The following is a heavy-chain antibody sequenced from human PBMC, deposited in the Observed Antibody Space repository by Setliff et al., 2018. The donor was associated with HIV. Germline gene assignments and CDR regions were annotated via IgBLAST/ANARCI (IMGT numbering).Heavy chain of an antibody. CDR1: GYSISSGYY. D-gene: IGHD5-12*01. CDR3: ERLANGDIVATVDYFDY. CDR2: MYHSGSS. J-gene: IGHJ4*02. Sequence: SETLSLTCAVSGYSISSGYYWGWIRQPPGKGLEWIGSMYHSGSSYYNPSLKSRVTILADTSRNQFSLKMNSVTAADTAVYYCERLANGDIVATVDYFDYWGQGTLVTVSS. V-gene: IGHV4-38-2*01.